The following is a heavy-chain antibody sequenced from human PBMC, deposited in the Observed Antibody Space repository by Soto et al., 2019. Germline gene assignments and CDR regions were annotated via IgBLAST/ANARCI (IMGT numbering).Heavy chain of an antibody. CDR1: GFTFSSYS. CDR2: ISSSSSTI. J-gene: IGHJ6*03. CDR3: ARVSHCSGGSCYSGYYYYYMDV. V-gene: IGHV3-48*01. D-gene: IGHD2-15*01. Sequence: PGGSLRLSCAASGFTFSSYSMNLVRQAPGKGLEWVSYISSSSSTIYYADSVKGRFTISRDNAKNSLYLQMNSLRAEDTAVYYCARVSHCSGGSCYSGYYYYYMDVWGKGTTVTVSS.